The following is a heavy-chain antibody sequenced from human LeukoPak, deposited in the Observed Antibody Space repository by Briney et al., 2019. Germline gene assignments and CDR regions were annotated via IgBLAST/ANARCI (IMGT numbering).Heavy chain of an antibody. CDR3: ARSTMVRGVNAFAI. Sequence: SETLSLTCTVSGGSISSDYWSWIRQPAGKGLEWIGRIYTTGSTNYSPSLKSRVTMSVDTSKNQFSLKLSSVTAADTAVYYCARSTMVRGVNAFAIWGQGTMVTVSS. J-gene: IGHJ3*02. D-gene: IGHD3-10*01. CDR1: GGSISSDY. CDR2: IYTTGST. V-gene: IGHV4-4*07.